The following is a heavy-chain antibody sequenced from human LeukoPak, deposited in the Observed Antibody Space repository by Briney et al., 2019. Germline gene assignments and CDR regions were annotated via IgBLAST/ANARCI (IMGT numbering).Heavy chain of an antibody. CDR1: GGSISSYY. J-gene: IGHJ4*02. CDR2: IYTSGST. Sequence: GSLRLSCTVSGGSISSYYWSWIRPPAGKGLEWIGHIYTSGSTNYNPSLKSRVTMSVDTSKNQFSLKLSSVTAADTAVYYCAREPMVRGVIHFDYWGQGTLVTVSS. V-gene: IGHV4-4*07. CDR3: AREPMVRGVIHFDY. D-gene: IGHD3-10*01.